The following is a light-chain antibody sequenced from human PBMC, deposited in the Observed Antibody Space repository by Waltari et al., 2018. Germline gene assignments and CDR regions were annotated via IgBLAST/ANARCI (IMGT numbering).Light chain of an antibody. CDR2: EVS. Sequence: QSALTQPASVAGSPGPSITISSTGTSRDGGCYNYVSWYQQPPGKAPHLMIYEVSNRPSGVSNRFSGSKSGNTASLTISGLQAEDEADYYCSSYTSSSTLVFGTGTKVTVL. CDR3: SSYTSSSTLV. CDR1: SRDGGCYNY. J-gene: IGLJ1*01. V-gene: IGLV2-14*01.